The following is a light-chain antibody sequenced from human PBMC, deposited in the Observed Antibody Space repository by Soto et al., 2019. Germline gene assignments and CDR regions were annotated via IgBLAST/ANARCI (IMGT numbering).Light chain of an antibody. J-gene: IGKJ1*01. V-gene: IGKV3-20*01. CDR1: QSVSSSY. CDR2: GAS. CDR3: QQYGSSPSVT. Sequence: EIVLTQSPGTLSLSPGERATLSCRAGQSVSSSYLAWYQQKPGQAPRLLIYGASSRATGIPDRFSGSGSGTDFTLTISRLEPEDFAVYYCQQYGSSPSVTFGQGTKLDIK.